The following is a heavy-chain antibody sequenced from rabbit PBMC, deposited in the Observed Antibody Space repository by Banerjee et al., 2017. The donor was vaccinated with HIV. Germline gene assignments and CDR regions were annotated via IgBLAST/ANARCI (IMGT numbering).Heavy chain of an antibody. D-gene: IGHD4-2*01. CDR3: ARFDVGSDSCSL. CDR1: GFSFSSNYY. J-gene: IGHJ4*01. V-gene: IGHV1S45*01. CDR2: IYTGFSGST. Sequence: QEQLEESGGDLVQPGGSLTLTCKASGFSFSSNYYMCWVRQAPGKGLEWSACIYTGFSGSTYYTNWAKGRFTISKTSSTTVTLQMTSLTAADTATYFCARFDVGSDSCSLWGPGTLVTVS.